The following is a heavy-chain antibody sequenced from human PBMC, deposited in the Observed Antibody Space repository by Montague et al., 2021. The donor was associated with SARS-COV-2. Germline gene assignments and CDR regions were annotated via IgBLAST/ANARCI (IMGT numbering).Heavy chain of an antibody. D-gene: IGHD3-10*01. CDR2: IYYSGST. J-gene: IGHJ5*02. Sequence: SETLSLTCTVSGGSISSSSNYWGWIRQPPGKGLEWIGSIYYSGSTYYNSSPKSRVTISVDTSKNQFSLKLNSVTAADTAVYYCARLVWFGELSSESWFDPWGQGTLVTVSS. CDR3: ARLVWFGELSSESWFDP. CDR1: GGSISSSSNY. V-gene: IGHV4-39*01.